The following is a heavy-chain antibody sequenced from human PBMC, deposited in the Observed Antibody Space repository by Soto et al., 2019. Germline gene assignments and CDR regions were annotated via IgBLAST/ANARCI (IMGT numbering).Heavy chain of an antibody. CDR1: GVTFTTHE. CDR3: ARDQYRHGSGTYYVTGWDH. Sequence: QVQLVQSGAEVRKTGSSVKVSCRAYGVTFTTHEFSWVRQAPGQGPEWMGGITPIFGTTKYAPKLQSRVTITADEATSTVYMELRSLRSDDPAVYYCARDQYRHGSGTYYVTGWDHWGQGTLVTVSS. D-gene: IGHD3-10*01. J-gene: IGHJ4*02. V-gene: IGHV1-69*01. CDR2: ITPIFGTT.